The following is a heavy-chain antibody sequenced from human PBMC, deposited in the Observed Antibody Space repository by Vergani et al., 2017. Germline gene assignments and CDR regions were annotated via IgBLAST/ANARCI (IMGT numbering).Heavy chain of an antibody. Sequence: QVQLVESGGGVVQPGRSLRLSCAASGFTFSSYAMHWVRQAPGKGLEWVAVISYDGSNKYYADSVKGRFTISRDNSKHTLYLQMNSLRAEDTAVYYCAGELWFGELTGFDYWGQGTLVTVSS. CDR1: GFTFSSYA. CDR3: AGELWFGELTGFDY. D-gene: IGHD3-10*01. V-gene: IGHV3-30*01. CDR2: ISYDGSNK. J-gene: IGHJ4*02.